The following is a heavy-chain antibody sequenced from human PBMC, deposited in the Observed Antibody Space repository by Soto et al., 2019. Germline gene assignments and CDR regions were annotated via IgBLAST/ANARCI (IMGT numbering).Heavy chain of an antibody. V-gene: IGHV1-18*01. CDR3: ARVCKNGDCYPPNYYYYYGIDV. J-gene: IGHJ6*02. CDR1: GYTFTSYG. CDR2: ISAYNGNT. Sequence: ASVKVSCKASGYTFTSYGISWVRQAPGQGLEWMGWISAYNGNTNYAQKLQGRVTMTTDTSTSTAYMELRSLRSDDTAVYYCARVCKNGDCYPPNYYYYYGIDVWAQGNTVTVSS. D-gene: IGHD2-21*02.